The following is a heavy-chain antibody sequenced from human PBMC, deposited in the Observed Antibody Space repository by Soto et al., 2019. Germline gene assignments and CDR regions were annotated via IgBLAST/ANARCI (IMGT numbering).Heavy chain of an antibody. CDR3: ARDPWAADY. D-gene: IGHD3-16*01. J-gene: IGHJ4*02. CDR1: GFTVSTKY. Sequence: EVQLVESGGGLVQPGGSLRLSCAASGFTVSTKYMSWVRQAPGKGLEWVSVIYSGGSTFYAGCVRGRFNISRDNSKNTVTLQMNSLRAEDTAVYYCARDPWAADYWGQGTLVTVSS. V-gene: IGHV3-66*01. CDR2: IYSGGST.